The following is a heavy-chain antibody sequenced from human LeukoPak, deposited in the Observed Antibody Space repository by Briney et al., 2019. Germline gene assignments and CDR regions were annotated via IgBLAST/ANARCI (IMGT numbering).Heavy chain of an antibody. CDR2: TYYRSKWYN. D-gene: IGHD6-13*01. J-gene: IGHJ4*02. CDR3: ARGTPGIAAAGVIDY. CDR1: GDSVSSNSAA. Sequence: SQTLSLTCALSGDSVSSNSAAWDWIRQSPSRGLEWLGRTYYRSKWYNDYAVSVKSRITINPDTSKNQFSLQLNSVTPEDTAVYYCARGTPGIAAAGVIDYWGQGTLVTVSS. V-gene: IGHV6-1*01.